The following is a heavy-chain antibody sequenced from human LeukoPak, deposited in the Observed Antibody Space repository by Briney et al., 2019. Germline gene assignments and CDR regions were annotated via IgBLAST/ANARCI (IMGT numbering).Heavy chain of an antibody. CDR3: ASQDYSSGWYYFDY. V-gene: IGHV4-39*01. CDR2: IYYSGST. J-gene: IGHJ4*02. Sequence: SETLSLTCTVSVGSISSSSYYWGWIRQPPGKGLEWIGSIYYSGSTYYNPSLKSRGTMSVDTSKNQFSLKLNSVTAADTAVYYCASQDYSSGWYYFDYWGQGTLVTVSS. D-gene: IGHD6-19*01. CDR1: VGSISSSSYY.